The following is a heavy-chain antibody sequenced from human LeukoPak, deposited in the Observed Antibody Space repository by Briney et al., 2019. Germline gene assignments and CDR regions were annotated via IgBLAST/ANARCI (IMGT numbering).Heavy chain of an antibody. J-gene: IGHJ4*02. V-gene: IGHV3-30-3*01. CDR2: ISYDGSNK. CDR1: GFTFSSYA. Sequence: GGSLRLSCAASGFTFSSYAMHWVRQAPGKGLELVAVISYDGSNKYYADSVKGRFTISRDNSKNTPYLQMNSLRAEDTAVYYCARGSHYYDSSGYYFDYWGQGTLVTVSS. D-gene: IGHD3-22*01. CDR3: ARGSHYYDSSGYYFDY.